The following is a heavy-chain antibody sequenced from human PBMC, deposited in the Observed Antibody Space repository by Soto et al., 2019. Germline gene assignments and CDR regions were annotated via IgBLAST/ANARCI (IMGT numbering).Heavy chain of an antibody. D-gene: IGHD1-7*01. Sequence: QVQLQESGPGLVKPSQTLSLTCTVSGDSVNRARYYWTWIRQRPGQGLEWIGCIFYSGTTYYNPSLKSRLTISLDTSKNQFSLNLTSVTAADTAVYFCARAVRRRNYNFDDWGRGTLVTVSS. CDR3: ARAVRRRNYNFDD. CDR1: GDSVNRARYY. V-gene: IGHV4-31*03. J-gene: IGHJ4*02. CDR2: IFYSGTT.